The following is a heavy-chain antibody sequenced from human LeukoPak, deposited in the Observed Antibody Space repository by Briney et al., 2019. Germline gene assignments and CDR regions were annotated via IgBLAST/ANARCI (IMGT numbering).Heavy chain of an antibody. Sequence: ASVKVSCKASGYTFTSYGISWVRQAPGQGLEWMGIINPSGGSTSYAQKFQGRVTMTRDTSTSTVYMELSSLRSEDTAVYYCARDRYCSSTSCTNNFDYWGQGTLVTVSS. J-gene: IGHJ4*02. CDR1: GYTFTSYG. CDR3: ARDRYCSSTSCTNNFDY. V-gene: IGHV1-46*01. CDR2: INPSGGST. D-gene: IGHD2-2*01.